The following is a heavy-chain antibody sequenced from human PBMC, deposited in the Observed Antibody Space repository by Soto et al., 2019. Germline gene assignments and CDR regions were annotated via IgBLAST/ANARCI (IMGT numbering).Heavy chain of an antibody. V-gene: IGHV3-23*01. D-gene: IGHD6-13*01. CDR2: ISGSGGST. J-gene: IGHJ4*02. Sequence: PGGSLRLSCAASGFTFSSYAMSWVRQAPGKGLEWVSAISGSGGSTYYADSVKGRFTISRDNSKNTLYLQMNSLRAEDTAVYYCARYSSSWYSYYFDYWGQGTLVTVSS. CDR3: ARYSSSWYSYYFDY. CDR1: GFTFSSYA.